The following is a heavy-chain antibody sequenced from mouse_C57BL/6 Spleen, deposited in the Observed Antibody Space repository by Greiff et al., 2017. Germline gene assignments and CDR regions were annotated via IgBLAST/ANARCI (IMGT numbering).Heavy chain of an antibody. J-gene: IGHJ1*03. CDR3: ARSDGSTPHWYFDG. V-gene: IGHV14-2*01. CDR2: IDPEDGET. D-gene: IGHD1-1*01. CDR1: GFNIKDYY. Sequence: LVESGAELVKPGASVKLSCTASGFNIKDYYMHWVKQRTEQGLAWIGRIDPEDGETKYAPKFQGKDTITADTSSNTAYLLLSSLTSEDTAVYYCARSDGSTPHWYFDGWGTGTTVTVSS.